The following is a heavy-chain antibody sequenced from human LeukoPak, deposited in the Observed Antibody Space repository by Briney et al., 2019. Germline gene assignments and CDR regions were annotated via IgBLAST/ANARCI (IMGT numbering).Heavy chain of an antibody. Sequence: GGSLRLSCVASGFRFGRDWISWVRQAPGKGLEWVACVKQDGTEKNYVVSVWGRFTVSVDNGKNSLYLQMNSLRAEDTALYYCARGSGGSCAGGDCYTIDAFDIWGQGTMVTVSS. CDR1: GFRFGRDW. CDR3: ARGSGGSCAGGDCYTIDAFDI. CDR2: VKQDGTEK. D-gene: IGHD2-15*01. V-gene: IGHV3-7*03. J-gene: IGHJ3*02.